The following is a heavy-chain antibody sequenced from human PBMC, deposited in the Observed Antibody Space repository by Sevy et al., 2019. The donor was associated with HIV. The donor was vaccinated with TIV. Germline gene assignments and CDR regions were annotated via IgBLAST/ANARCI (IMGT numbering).Heavy chain of an antibody. V-gene: IGHV3-20*04. J-gene: IGHJ6*03. CDR2: INWNGGST. CDR3: ARGESRRFGELFGYYYYYMDV. D-gene: IGHD3-10*01. Sequence: GGSLRLSCAASGFTFDDYGMSWVRQAPGKGLEWVSGINWNGGSTGYADSVKGRFTISRDNAKNSLYLQMNSLRAEDTAVYYCARGESRRFGELFGYYYYYMDVWGKGTTVTVSS. CDR1: GFTFDDYG.